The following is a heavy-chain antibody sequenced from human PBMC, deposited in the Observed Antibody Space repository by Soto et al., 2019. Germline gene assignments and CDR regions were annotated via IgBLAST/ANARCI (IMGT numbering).Heavy chain of an antibody. V-gene: IGHV3-15*01. CDR3: TTGNPIQLWYY. CDR2: IKSKTDGGTT. Sequence: EVQLVESGGGLVKPGGSLRLSCAASGFTFSNAWMSWVRQAPGKGLEWVGRIKSKTDGGTTDYAAPVKGRFTISREDSKNTMYLQMNSLKTEDTAFYYCTTGNPIQLWYYWGQGTLVTVSS. D-gene: IGHD5-18*01. J-gene: IGHJ4*02. CDR1: GFTFSNAW.